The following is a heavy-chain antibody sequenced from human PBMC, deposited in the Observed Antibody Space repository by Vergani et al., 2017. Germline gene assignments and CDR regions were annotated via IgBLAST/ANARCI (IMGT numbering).Heavy chain of an antibody. D-gene: IGHD3-3*01. CDR3: ARDHPYYDFWSGSSPYYYGMDV. CDR2: ISSSSSYI. CDR1: GFTFSSYS. Sequence: EVQLVESGGGLVKPGGSLRLSCAASGFTFSSYSMNWVRQAPGKGLEWVSSISSSSSYIYYADSVKGRFTSSRDNAKNSLYLQMNSLRAEDTAVYYCARDHPYYDFWSGSSPYYYGMDVWGQGTTVTVSS. V-gene: IGHV3-21*01. J-gene: IGHJ6*02.